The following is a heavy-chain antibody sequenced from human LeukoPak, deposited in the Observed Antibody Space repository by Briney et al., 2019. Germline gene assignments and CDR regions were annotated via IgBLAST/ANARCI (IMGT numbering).Heavy chain of an antibody. CDR2: ISGSGGST. CDR1: GLTFSRDW. D-gene: IGHD6-13*01. J-gene: IGHJ3*02. Sequence: GGSLRLSCEASGLTFSRDWMGWVRQAPGKGLEWVSAISGSGGSTYYADSVKGRFTISRDNSKNTLYLQMNSLRAEDTAVYYCAKDRQQLGPDAFDIWGQGTMVTVSS. CDR3: AKDRQQLGPDAFDI. V-gene: IGHV3-23*01.